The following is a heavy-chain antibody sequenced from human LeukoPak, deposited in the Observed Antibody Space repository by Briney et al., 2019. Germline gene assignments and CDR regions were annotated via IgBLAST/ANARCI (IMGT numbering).Heavy chain of an antibody. CDR1: GGSISSGGYS. V-gene: IGHV4-30-2*01. CDR3: ARQNYYYDSSGYYSYFDY. Sequence: SETLSLTCTVSGGSISSGGYSWSWIRQPPGKGLEWIGYIYHSGSTYYNPSLKSRVTISVDRSKNQFSLKLSSVTAADTAVYYCARQNYYYDSSGYYSYFDYWGQGTLVTVSS. J-gene: IGHJ4*02. CDR2: IYHSGST. D-gene: IGHD3-22*01.